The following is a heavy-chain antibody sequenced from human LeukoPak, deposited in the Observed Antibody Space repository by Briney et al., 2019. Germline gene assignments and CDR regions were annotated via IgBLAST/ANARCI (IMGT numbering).Heavy chain of an antibody. CDR2: IYSGGST. J-gene: IGHJ4*02. CDR3: ARGVRHHFDY. Sequence: PGGSLRLSCAASGFTFSNAWMSWVRRAPGKGLEWVSVIYSGGSTYYADAVKGRFTISRNNSKNTLYLQMHSLRAEDTAVYYCARGVRHHFDYWGQGTLVTVSS. V-gene: IGHV3-53*01. CDR1: GFTFSNAW.